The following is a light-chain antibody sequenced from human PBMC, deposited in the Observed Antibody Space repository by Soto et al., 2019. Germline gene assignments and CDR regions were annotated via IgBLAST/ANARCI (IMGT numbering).Light chain of an antibody. Sequence: QSVLTQPPSLSGAPGQNIIISCTGGGSNIGAGFDVHWYQQLPGTAPKLLIYGNTNRPSGVPDRFSGSKSGTSASLVITGLQSEDESYYYCQSYDTGLSGPVVFGGGTKLTVL. CDR2: GNT. CDR1: GSNIGAGFD. CDR3: QSYDTGLSGPVV. V-gene: IGLV1-40*01. J-gene: IGLJ2*01.